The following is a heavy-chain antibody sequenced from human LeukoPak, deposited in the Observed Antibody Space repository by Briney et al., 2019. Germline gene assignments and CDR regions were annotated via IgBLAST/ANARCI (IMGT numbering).Heavy chain of an antibody. V-gene: IGHV3-23*01. D-gene: IGHD1/OR15-1a*01. J-gene: IGHJ4*02. CDR3: ARTTLGDY. Sequence: PGGSLRLSCAASGFTFSSYDMSWVRQAPGKGLEWVSTVTYNGGSTYYADSVKGRFTISRDNSKNAVYLQMNSLRAEDTAVYYCARTTLGDYWGQGTLVT. CDR1: GFTFSSYD. CDR2: VTYNGGST.